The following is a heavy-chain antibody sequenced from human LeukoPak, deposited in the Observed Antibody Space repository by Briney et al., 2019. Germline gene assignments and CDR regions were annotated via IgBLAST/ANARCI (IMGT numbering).Heavy chain of an antibody. Sequence: GGSLRLSCAASGFTFSSDAMSWVRQAPGKGLEWVSAISGSGGSTYYADSVKGRFTISRDNSKNTLYLQMNSLRAEDTAVYYCAKERGQLLSYPGDAFDIWGQGTMVTVSS. CDR1: GFTFSSDA. CDR3: AKERGQLLSYPGDAFDI. V-gene: IGHV3-23*01. CDR2: ISGSGGST. J-gene: IGHJ3*02. D-gene: IGHD2-2*01.